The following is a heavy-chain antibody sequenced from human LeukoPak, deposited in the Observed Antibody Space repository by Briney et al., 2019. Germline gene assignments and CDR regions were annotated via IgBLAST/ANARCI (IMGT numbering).Heavy chain of an antibody. CDR3: ARDSGDCSSTSCLFDY. D-gene: IGHD2-2*01. CDR1: GYTFTGYY. Sequence: ASVKVSCKASGYTFTGYYMHWVRQPPGQGLAWVGWINPNSGGTNYAQNFQGRVTMTRDTSISTAYMELSRLRSDDTAVYYCARDSGDCSSTSCLFDYWGQGTLVTVSS. CDR2: INPNSGGT. V-gene: IGHV1-2*02. J-gene: IGHJ4*02.